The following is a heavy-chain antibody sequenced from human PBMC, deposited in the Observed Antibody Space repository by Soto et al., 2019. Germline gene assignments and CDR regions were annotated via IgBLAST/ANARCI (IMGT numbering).Heavy chain of an antibody. CDR1: GGSISSGGYY. CDR3: ASEVGCSSTSCYVET. D-gene: IGHD2-2*01. V-gene: IGHV4-31*03. J-gene: IGHJ4*02. Sequence: SETLSLTCTVSGGSISSGGYYWSWIRQHPGKGLEWIGYIYYSGSTYYNPSLKSRVTISVDTSKNQFSLKLSSVTAADTAVYYCASEVGCSSTSCYVETWGQGTLVTVSS. CDR2: IYYSGST.